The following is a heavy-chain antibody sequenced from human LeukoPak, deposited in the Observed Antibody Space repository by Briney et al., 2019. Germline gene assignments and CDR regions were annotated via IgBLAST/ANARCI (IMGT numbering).Heavy chain of an antibody. CDR1: GFTFSSYS. J-gene: IGHJ5*02. V-gene: IGHV3-48*04. D-gene: IGHD2-15*01. Sequence: GGSLRLSCAASGFTFSSYSMNWVRQAPGKGLEWVSYISSSSSTIYYADSVKGRFTISRDNAKNSLYLQMNSLRAEDTAVYYCAGDQVVAATHNWFDPWGQGTLVTVSS. CDR2: ISSSSSTI. CDR3: AGDQVVAATHNWFDP.